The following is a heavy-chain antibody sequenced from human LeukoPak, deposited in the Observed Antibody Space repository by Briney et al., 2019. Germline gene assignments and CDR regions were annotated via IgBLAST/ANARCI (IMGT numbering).Heavy chain of an antibody. CDR2: IKQDGSEK. Sequence: GGSLRLSCEASGFTFSSYSMNWVRQAPGKGLEWVANIKQDGSEKYYVDSVKGRFTISRDNAKNSLYLQMNSLRAEDTAVYYCARASWADNGAFDIWGQGTMVTVSS. CDR3: ARASWADNGAFDI. V-gene: IGHV3-7*01. CDR1: GFTFSSYS. J-gene: IGHJ3*02. D-gene: IGHD2-8*01.